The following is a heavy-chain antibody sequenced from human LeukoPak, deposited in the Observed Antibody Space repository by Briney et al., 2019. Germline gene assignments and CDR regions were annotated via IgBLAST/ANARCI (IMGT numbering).Heavy chain of an antibody. J-gene: IGHJ4*02. CDR1: GFTFSRHW. CDR3: ARGHVPGSDRHWDY. Sequence: GGSLRLSCAASGFTFSRHWMHWVRQAPGKGLVWVSCIISDGSSTSYADSVKGRFTISRDNAKNTLNLQMNSLRVEDTAVYYCARGHVPGSDRHWDYWGQGILVTVSS. CDR2: IISDGSST. V-gene: IGHV3-74*01. D-gene: IGHD3-10*01.